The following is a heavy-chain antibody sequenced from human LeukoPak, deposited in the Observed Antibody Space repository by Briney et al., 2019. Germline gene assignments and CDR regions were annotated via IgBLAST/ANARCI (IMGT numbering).Heavy chain of an antibody. J-gene: IGHJ5*02. CDR1: GFTVSSDY. CDR2: IYSGRST. CDR3: ARNWFDP. V-gene: IGHV3-53*05. Sequence: GGSLRLSCAASGFTVSSDYMSWVRQAPGKGLEWVSVIYSGRSTYYADSVKGRFTISRDKSKNTVYLQMNSLRFEDTAMYYCARNWFDPWGQGTLVTVSS.